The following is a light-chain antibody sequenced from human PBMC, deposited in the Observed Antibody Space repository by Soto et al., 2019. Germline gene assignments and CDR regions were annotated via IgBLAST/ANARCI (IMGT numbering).Light chain of an antibody. J-gene: IGKJ4*01. CDR2: AAS. V-gene: IGKV1-9*01. Sequence: DIQLTQSPSFLSPSIGESVTITCRASQVISTSLAWYQVKPGKAPKLLIYAASTLESGVPSRFSGGGFGTDFTLTISSLQSEDFAVYYCQQYNNWPPLTFGGGTKVDIK. CDR3: QQYNNWPPLT. CDR1: QVISTS.